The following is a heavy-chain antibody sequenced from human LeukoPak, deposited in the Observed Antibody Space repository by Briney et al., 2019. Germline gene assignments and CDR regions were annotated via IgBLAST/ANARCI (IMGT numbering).Heavy chain of an antibody. D-gene: IGHD6-13*01. V-gene: IGHV3-23*01. J-gene: IGHJ4*02. Sequence: GGSLRLSCAASGFTFSSDAMSWVRQTPGKGLECVSTIRGSDSRTYYADSVKGRFTISRDNSKNTLYLQMNSLRAEDTAVYYCAHISSSWPDYWGQGTLVTVSS. CDR1: GFTFSSDA. CDR3: AHISSSWPDY. CDR2: IRGSDSRT.